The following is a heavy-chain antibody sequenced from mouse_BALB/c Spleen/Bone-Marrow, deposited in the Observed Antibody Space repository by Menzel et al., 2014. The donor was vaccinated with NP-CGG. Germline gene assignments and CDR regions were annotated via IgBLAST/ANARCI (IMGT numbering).Heavy chain of an antibody. CDR3: ARWEYYAMDY. Sequence: VELQQSGVELVKPGASVKLSCTASGFNIKDTYMHWVKQRPEQGLEWIGRIDPANGNTKYDPKFQGKATITADTSSNTAYMQLSSLTSEDTAVYYCARWEYYAMDYWYQGTSVTVSS. CDR1: GFNIKDTY. CDR2: IDPANGNT. J-gene: IGHJ4*01. V-gene: IGHV14-3*02. D-gene: IGHD4-1*01.